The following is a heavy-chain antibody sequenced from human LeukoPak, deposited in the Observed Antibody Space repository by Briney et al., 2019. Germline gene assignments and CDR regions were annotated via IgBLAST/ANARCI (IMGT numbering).Heavy chain of an antibody. Sequence: GGSLRLSCAASGFTFSSYSMNWVRQAPGKGLEWVSSISSNSSYIYYADSVKGRFTISRDNAKNSLYLQMNSLRAEDTAVYYCARDSTVVTRMSYWGQGTLVTVSS. CDR3: ARDSTVVTRMSY. V-gene: IGHV3-21*01. D-gene: IGHD4-17*01. CDR2: ISSNSSYI. CDR1: GFTFSSYS. J-gene: IGHJ4*02.